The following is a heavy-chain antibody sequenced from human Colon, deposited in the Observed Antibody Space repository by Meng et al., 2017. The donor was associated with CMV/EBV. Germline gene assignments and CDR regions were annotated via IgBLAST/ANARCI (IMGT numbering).Heavy chain of an antibody. Sequence: GESLKISCAASGFTFSSYAMHWVRQAPGKGLEWVAVISYDGSNEYYADSVKGRFTISRDNSKNTLYLQMNSLRAEDTAVYYCARDRLIVALGAFDIWGQGTMVTVSS. CDR1: GFTFSSYA. CDR2: ISYDGSNE. CDR3: ARDRLIVALGAFDI. V-gene: IGHV3-30-3*01. J-gene: IGHJ3*02. D-gene: IGHD2-15*01.